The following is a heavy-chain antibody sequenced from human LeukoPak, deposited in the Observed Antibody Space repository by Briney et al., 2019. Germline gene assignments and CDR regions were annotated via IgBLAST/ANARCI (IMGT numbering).Heavy chain of an antibody. V-gene: IGHV3-48*04. CDR2: ISSNSKTI. Sequence: GGSLRLSCAASGFTFSSYSMSWVRQAPGKGLEWVSHISSNSKTIYYADSVKGRFTISRDNAKNSLYLQMNSLRAEDTAVYYCARVDPGSYLMFYYVDFWGQGTLVTVSS. J-gene: IGHJ4*02. D-gene: IGHD3-10*01. CDR3: ARVDPGSYLMFYYVDF. CDR1: GFTFSSYS.